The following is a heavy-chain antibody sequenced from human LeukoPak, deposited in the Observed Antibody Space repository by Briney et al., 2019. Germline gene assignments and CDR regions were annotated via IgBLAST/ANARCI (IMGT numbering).Heavy chain of an antibody. CDR2: ISSSSSTI. V-gene: IGHV3-48*02. J-gene: IGHJ6*01. CDR3: ARDSCGGDCYRAYYGMAV. Sequence: GGSLRLLCSASGFPFSSYSVNGVRQAPGRGLEWVSYISSSSSTIYYADSVKGRFTISRDNAKNSLYPQMNSLRDEDTAVYYCARDSCGGDCYRAYYGMAVWERRPTVTVSS. CDR1: GFPFSSYS. D-gene: IGHD2-21*02.